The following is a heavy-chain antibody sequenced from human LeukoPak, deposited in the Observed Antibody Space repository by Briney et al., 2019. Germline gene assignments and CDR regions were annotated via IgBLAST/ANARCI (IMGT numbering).Heavy chain of an antibody. D-gene: IGHD6-19*01. CDR1: GFTFSSYG. V-gene: IGHV3-30*02. CDR3: AKGSYRAVAGGFDP. J-gene: IGHJ5*02. CDR2: IRYDGSNK. Sequence: GGSLRLSCAASGFTFSSYGMHWVRQAPGKGLEWVAFIRYDGSNKYYADSVKGRFTISRDNSKNTLYLQMNSLRAEDTAVYYCAKGSYRAVAGGFDPWGQGTLVTVSS.